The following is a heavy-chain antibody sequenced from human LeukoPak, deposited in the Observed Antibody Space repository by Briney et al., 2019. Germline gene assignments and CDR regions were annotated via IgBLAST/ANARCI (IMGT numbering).Heavy chain of an antibody. D-gene: IGHD2-2*01. J-gene: IGHJ4*02. CDR1: GGSISSSSYY. V-gene: IGHV4-39*01. CDR2: IYYSGST. CDR3: ASRYIVVVPAAYFDY. Sequence: SETLSLTCTVSGGSISSSSYYWGWIRQPPGKGLEWIGSIYYSGSTYYNPSLKSRVTISVDTSKNQFSLKLSSVTAADTAVYYCASRYIVVVPAAYFDYWGQETLVTVSS.